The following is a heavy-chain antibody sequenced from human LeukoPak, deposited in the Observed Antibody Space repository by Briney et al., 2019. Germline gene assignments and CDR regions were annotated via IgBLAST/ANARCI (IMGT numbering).Heavy chain of an antibody. V-gene: IGHV4-59*01. J-gene: IGHJ4*02. D-gene: IGHD6-13*01. CDR1: GGSISSYY. CDR3: ARARYSSSWSYFDY. Sequence: NASETLSLTCTVSGGSISSYYWSWIRQPPGKGLEWIGYIYYSGSTNYNPSLKSRVTISVDTSKNQFSLKLSSVTAADTAVYYCARARYSSSWSYFDYWGQGTLVTVSS. CDR2: IYYSGST.